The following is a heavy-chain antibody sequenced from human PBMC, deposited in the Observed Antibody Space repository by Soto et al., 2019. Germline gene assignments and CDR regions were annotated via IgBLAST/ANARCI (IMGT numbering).Heavy chain of an antibody. Sequence: SETLSLTCAVYGGSFSGYYWSWIRQPPGKGLEWIGEINHSGSTNYNPSLKSRVTISVDTSKNQFSLKLSSVTAADTAVYYCARAFYCSSTSCPPNWFDPWGQGTLVTVSS. J-gene: IGHJ5*02. CDR1: GGSFSGYY. V-gene: IGHV4-34*01. CDR3: ARAFYCSSTSCPPNWFDP. CDR2: INHSGST. D-gene: IGHD2-2*01.